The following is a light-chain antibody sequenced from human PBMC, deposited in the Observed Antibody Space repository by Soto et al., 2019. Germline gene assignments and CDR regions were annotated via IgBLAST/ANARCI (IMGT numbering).Light chain of an antibody. Sequence: EIVMTQSPATLSVSPGERATLSCRASQSVSSTYLICYQQKPGQAPRLPIYGASTRATAIPARFRGRGSGTEFTLTISSLQSEDFAVYFCQHYNNWPWTFGQGTKVDIK. CDR1: QSVSSTY. V-gene: IGKV3-15*01. CDR3: QHYNNWPWT. CDR2: GAS. J-gene: IGKJ1*01.